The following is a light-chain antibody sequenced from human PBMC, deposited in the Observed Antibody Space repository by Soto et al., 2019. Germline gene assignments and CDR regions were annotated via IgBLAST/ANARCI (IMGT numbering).Light chain of an antibody. CDR3: QQYNNWPRT. CDR1: QSVDSN. V-gene: IGKV3-15*01. Sequence: EIVMTQSPATLPASPGERATLSFMASQSVDSNLAWYHQKPGQAPRLLIYSASTRATGIPARFSGSGSGTEFTLTINSLQSEDFAVYYCQQYNNWPRTFGQGTKVDIK. CDR2: SAS. J-gene: IGKJ1*01.